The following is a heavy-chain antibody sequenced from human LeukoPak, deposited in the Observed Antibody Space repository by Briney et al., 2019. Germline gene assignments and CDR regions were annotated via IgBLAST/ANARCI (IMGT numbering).Heavy chain of an antibody. V-gene: IGHV1-69*04. CDR2: IIPILGIA. CDR1: GYTFTSYY. D-gene: IGHD4-17*01. Sequence: ASVKVSCKASGYTFTSYYMHWVRQAPGQGLEWMGRIIPILGIANYAQKFQGRVTITADKSTSTAYMELSSLRSEDTAVYYCARVPTGWAPQYYFDYWGQGTLVTVSS. CDR3: ARVPTGWAPQYYFDY. J-gene: IGHJ4*02.